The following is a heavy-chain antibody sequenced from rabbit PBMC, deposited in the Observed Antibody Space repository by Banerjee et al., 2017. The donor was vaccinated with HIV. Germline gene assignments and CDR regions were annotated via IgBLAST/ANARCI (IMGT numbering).Heavy chain of an antibody. CDR2: IYPDYGST. D-gene: IGHD4-1*01. CDR1: GFSFSSSDW. Sequence: QEQLEESGGDLVKPEGSLTLTCKASGFSFSSSDWVCWVRQAQGKGLEWIAYIYPDYGSTNYASWVTGRYTISKASSTTVTLQMTSLTAADTATHFCARAYDSGWGGYFGLWGPGTLVTVS. J-gene: IGHJ4*01. V-gene: IGHV1S45*01. CDR3: ARAYDSGWGGYFGL.